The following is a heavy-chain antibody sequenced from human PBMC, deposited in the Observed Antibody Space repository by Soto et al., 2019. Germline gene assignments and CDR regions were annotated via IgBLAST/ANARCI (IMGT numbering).Heavy chain of an antibody. CDR1: GFTFSSYA. J-gene: IGHJ4*02. Sequence: GGSLRLSCAASGFTFSSYAMSWVRQAPGKGLEWVSAISGSGGSTYYADSVKGRFTISRDNSKNTLYLQMNSLRAEDTAVYYCAKDGCSSTSCLSDYWGQGTLVTVSS. V-gene: IGHV3-23*01. CDR2: ISGSGGST. CDR3: AKDGCSSTSCLSDY. D-gene: IGHD2-2*01.